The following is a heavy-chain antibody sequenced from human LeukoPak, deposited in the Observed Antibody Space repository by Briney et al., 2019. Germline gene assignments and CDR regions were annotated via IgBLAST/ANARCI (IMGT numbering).Heavy chain of an antibody. J-gene: IGHJ5*02. Sequence: RPSETMSLTCTVSGGSISSDNYYWSWIRQHPGTGLERIGYIYYSGSTYYNPSLKSRLTIAVVTSKNLFSLKLRSVTAADTAVYYCARGQNYYDSSGFYNWFDPWGQGTLVTVSS. D-gene: IGHD3-22*01. CDR2: IYYSGST. CDR1: GGSISSDNYY. V-gene: IGHV4-31*03. CDR3: ARGQNYYDSSGFYNWFDP.